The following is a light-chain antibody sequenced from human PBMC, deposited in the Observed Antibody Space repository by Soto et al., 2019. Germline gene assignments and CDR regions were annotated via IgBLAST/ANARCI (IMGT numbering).Light chain of an antibody. J-gene: IGLJ1*01. CDR2: EVN. V-gene: IGLV2-8*01. CDR1: SSDVGSYNY. Sequence: QSVLTQPPSASGSPGQSVAISCTGTSSDVGSYNYVSWYQQHPGKAPKLMIYEVNKRPSGVPDRFSGSKSGNTASLTVSGLQAGDEADYYCSSYAGSSNVFGTGTKVTVL. CDR3: SSYAGSSNV.